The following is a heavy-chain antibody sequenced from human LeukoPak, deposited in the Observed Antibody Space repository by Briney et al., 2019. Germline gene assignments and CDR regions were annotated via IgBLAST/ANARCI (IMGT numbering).Heavy chain of an antibody. Sequence: ASVKVSCKASGYTFTSYGISCVRQAPGQGLEWMGWISAYNGNTNYAQKLQGRVTMTTDTSTSTAYMELRSLRSDDTAVYYCAREKAVTGPDGMTEYWGQGTLVTVSS. D-gene: IGHD6-25*01. J-gene: IGHJ4*02. V-gene: IGHV1-18*01. CDR1: GYTFTSYG. CDR3: AREKAVTGPDGMTEY. CDR2: ISAYNGNT.